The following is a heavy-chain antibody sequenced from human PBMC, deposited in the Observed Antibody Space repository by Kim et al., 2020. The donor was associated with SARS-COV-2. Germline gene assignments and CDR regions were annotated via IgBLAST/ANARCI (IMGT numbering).Heavy chain of an antibody. Sequence: DSVKGRSTISRDNAKKSLYLQMNSLGAEDTGVYYCARVGRSTVTTYYFDYWGQGTLVTVSS. D-gene: IGHD4-17*01. J-gene: IGHJ4*02. V-gene: IGHV3-11*03. CDR3: ARVGRSTVTTYYFDY.